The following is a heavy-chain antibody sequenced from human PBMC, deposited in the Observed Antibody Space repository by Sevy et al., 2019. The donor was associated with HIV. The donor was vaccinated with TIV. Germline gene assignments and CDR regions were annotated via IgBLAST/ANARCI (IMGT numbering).Heavy chain of an antibody. CDR2: ISSSGSTI. J-gene: IGHJ4*02. V-gene: IGHV3-48*02. CDR3: AREGANYDDCSGYY. D-gene: IGHD3-22*01. Sequence: GGSLRLSCAASGFTFSSYSMNWVRQAPGKGLEWVSYISSSGSTIYYADSVKGRFTIARDNAKNKLYLQMNSLRDEDTAVYYCAREGANYDDCSGYYWGQGTLVTVSS. CDR1: GFTFSSYS.